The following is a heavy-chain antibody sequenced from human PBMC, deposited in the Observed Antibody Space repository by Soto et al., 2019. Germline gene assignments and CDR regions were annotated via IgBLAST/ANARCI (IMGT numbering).Heavy chain of an antibody. CDR3: ARGRGYSGYDPMLY. Sequence: ALVQGSCKASGYRYTIYFIHWGRQTPGQGLEWMGIINPSGGTTSYAQKFQGRVTMTRDTSTSTVYMELSSLRSGDTAVYYCARGRGYSGYDPMLYWGQGTLVTVSS. CDR1: GYRYTIYF. V-gene: IGHV1-46*01. D-gene: IGHD5-12*01. CDR2: INPSGGTT. J-gene: IGHJ4*02.